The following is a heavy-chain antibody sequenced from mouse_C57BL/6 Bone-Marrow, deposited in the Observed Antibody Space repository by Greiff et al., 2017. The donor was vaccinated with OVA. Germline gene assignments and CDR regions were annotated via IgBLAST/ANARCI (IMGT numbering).Heavy chain of an antibody. CDR1: GYTFTSYG. D-gene: IGHD2-2*01. Sequence: VKVVESGAELARPGASVKLSCKASGYTFTSYGISWVKQRTGQGLEWIGEIYPRSGNTYYNEKFKGKATLTADKSSSTAYMELRSLTSEDSAVYFCARDEGLGFDYWGQGTTLTVSS. CDR2: IYPRSGNT. V-gene: IGHV1-81*01. CDR3: ARDEGLGFDY. J-gene: IGHJ2*01.